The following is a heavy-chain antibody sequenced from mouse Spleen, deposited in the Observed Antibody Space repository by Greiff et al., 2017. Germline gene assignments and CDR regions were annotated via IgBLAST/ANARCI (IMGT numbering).Heavy chain of an antibody. CDR3: ARSGRYDDGAWFAY. V-gene: IGHV1-18*01. J-gene: IGHJ3*01. D-gene: IGHD2-14*01. CDR2: INPNNGGT. CDR1: GYTFTDYN. Sequence: VQLKQSGPELVKPGASVKIPCKASGYTFTDYNMDWVKQSHGKSLEWIGDINPNNGGTIYNQKFKGKATLTVDKSSSTAYMELRSLTSEDTAVYYCARSGRYDDGAWFAYWGQGTLVTVSA.